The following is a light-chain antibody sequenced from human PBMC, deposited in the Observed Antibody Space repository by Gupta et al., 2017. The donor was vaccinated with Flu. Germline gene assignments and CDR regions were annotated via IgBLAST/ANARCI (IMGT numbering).Light chain of an antibody. J-gene: IGKJ3*01. V-gene: IGKV1-39*01. CDR2: RAS. CDR3: QQSYSTPLLT. CDR1: QSISNY. Sequence: SSLSASVGDRVTITCRASQSISNYLNWYQKKPGEAPKLLVYRASSLQSGVPSRFSGSGSGTDFTLTISSRQPEDCGSYFCQQSYSTPLLTFGPGTKVDIK.